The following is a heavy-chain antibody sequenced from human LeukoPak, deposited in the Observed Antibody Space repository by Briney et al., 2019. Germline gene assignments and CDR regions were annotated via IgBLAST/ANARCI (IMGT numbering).Heavy chain of an antibody. Sequence: SETLSLTCTVSGGSISSGGYYWSRIRQHPGKGLEWIGYIYYSGSTYYNPSLKSRVTISVDTSKNQFSLKLSSVTAADTAVYYCARADSWFGEFNFDYWGQGTLVTVSS. D-gene: IGHD3-10*01. V-gene: IGHV4-31*03. J-gene: IGHJ4*02. CDR2: IYYSGST. CDR3: ARADSWFGEFNFDY. CDR1: GGSISSGGYY.